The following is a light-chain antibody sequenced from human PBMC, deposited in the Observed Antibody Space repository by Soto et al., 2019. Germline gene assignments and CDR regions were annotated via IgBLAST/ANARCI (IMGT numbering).Light chain of an antibody. CDR2: GAS. V-gene: IGKV3D-7*01. CDR1: QSVSSSY. J-gene: IGKJ1*01. Sequence: EIVLTQSPGTLSLSPGERVSLSCRASQSVSSSYLAWYQQKPGQAPRLLIYGASTRATGIPARFSGSGSGTDFTLTISSLQSEDFAVYYCQQYNKGPVTFGQGTKVDIK. CDR3: QQYNKGPVT.